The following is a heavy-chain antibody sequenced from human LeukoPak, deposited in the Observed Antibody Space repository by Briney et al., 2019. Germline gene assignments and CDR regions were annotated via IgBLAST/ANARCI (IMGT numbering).Heavy chain of an antibody. Sequence: GGSLRLSCAASGFTFSSYAMSWVRQAPGKGLEWVSAISGSGGSTYYADSVKGRFAISRDNSKNTLYLQMNSLRAEDTAVYYCAKYRARITMVRGAIFDPWGQGTLVTVSS. CDR2: ISGSGGST. V-gene: IGHV3-23*01. J-gene: IGHJ5*02. CDR3: AKYRARITMVRGAIFDP. CDR1: GFTFSSYA. D-gene: IGHD3-10*01.